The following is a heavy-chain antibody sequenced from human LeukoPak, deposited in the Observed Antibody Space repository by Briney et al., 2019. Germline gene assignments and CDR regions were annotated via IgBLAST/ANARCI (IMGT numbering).Heavy chain of an antibody. Sequence: SETLSLTCTVSGHSMSSAYSWGWLRQPPGKGLEWIGSIFHSGTTYYNPSLKSRVTISLDTSTNQFSLKLTSVTAADTAVYYCARDGGGYYSRYYYYMDVWGKGTTVTVSS. CDR3: ARDGGGYYSRYYYYMDV. CDR2: IFHSGTT. CDR1: GHSMSSAYS. V-gene: IGHV4-38-2*02. D-gene: IGHD3-3*01. J-gene: IGHJ6*03.